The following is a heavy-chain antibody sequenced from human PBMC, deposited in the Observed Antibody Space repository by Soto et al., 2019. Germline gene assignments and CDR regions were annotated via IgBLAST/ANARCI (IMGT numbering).Heavy chain of an antibody. CDR3: AKDSYPIAAAPNYYGMDV. V-gene: IGHV3-30*18. D-gene: IGHD6-13*01. CDR2: ISYDGSNK. Sequence: GGSLRLSCAASGFTFSSYGMHWVRQAPGKGLEWVAVISYDGSNKYYADSVKGRFTISRDNSKNTLYLQMNSLRAEDTAVYYCAKDSYPIAAAPNYYGMDVWGQGTTVTVSS. CDR1: GFTFSSYG. J-gene: IGHJ6*02.